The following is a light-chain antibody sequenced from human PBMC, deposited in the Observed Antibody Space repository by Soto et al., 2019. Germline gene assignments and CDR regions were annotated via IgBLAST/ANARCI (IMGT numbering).Light chain of an antibody. J-gene: IGKJ4*01. Sequence: EIVLTQSPGTLSLSPGERATLSCRASQSVTSNYLAWYQQKPGQAPRLLIYGASSRATVIPDRFSGSGSGADFTLSTSRLDPEDLAVYYCQQYGTSPFTFGGGTKVEIK. CDR2: GAS. V-gene: IGKV3-20*01. CDR1: QSVTSNY. CDR3: QQYGTSPFT.